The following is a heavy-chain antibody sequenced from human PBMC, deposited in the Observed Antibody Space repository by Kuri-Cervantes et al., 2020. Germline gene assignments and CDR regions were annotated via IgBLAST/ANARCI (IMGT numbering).Heavy chain of an antibody. J-gene: IGHJ4*02. V-gene: IGHV4-39*01. CDR3: ASTPGVVVPAAMGVGRDYFDY. CDR1: GGSIGSSSYY. D-gene: IGHD2-2*01. Sequence: SETLSLTCTVSGGSIGSSSYYWGWIRQPPGKGLEWIGSIYYSGSTYYNPSLKSRVTISVDTSKNQFSLKLSSVTAADTAVYYCASTPGVVVPAAMGVGRDYFDYWGQGTLVTVSS. CDR2: IYYSGST.